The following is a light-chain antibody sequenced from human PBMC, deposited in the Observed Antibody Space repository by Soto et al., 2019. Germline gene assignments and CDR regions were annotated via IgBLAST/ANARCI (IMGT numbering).Light chain of an antibody. CDR2: EVT. J-gene: IGLJ1*01. CDR3: CSFAGRNHRV. CDR1: SSDVGGYNF. V-gene: IGLV2-8*01. Sequence: QSALTQPPSASGSRGQSVTISCTGTSSDVGGYNFVSWYQQHPGKVPKLLIYEVTQRPSGVPDRFSGSKSGNTASLTVSGLQPEDEADYYCCSFAGRNHRVFGTGTKLTVL.